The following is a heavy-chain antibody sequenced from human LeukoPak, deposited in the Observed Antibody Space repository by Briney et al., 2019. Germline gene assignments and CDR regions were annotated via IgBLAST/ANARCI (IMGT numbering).Heavy chain of an antibody. J-gene: IGHJ4*02. CDR1: GGTFSSYA. Sequence: SVKVSCKASGGTFSSYAISWVRQAPGQGLEWMGGIIPIFGTANYAQKFQGRVTITADESTSTAYMELSSLRSEDTAVYYCGVCLTFGGATDYWGQGTLVTVSS. CDR3: GVCLTFGGATDY. CDR2: IIPIFGTA. D-gene: IGHD3-16*01. V-gene: IGHV1-69*13.